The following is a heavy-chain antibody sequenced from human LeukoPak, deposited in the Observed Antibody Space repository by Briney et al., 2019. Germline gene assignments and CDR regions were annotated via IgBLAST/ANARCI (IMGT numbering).Heavy chain of an antibody. J-gene: IGHJ5*02. CDR1: GFTFSSYW. D-gene: IGHD2-15*01. CDR3: VGGSPFDP. Sequence: GGSLRLSCAASGFTFSSYWMSWVRQAPGKGLEWVANIKQDGSGKYYVDSVKGRFTISRDNAKNSLYLQMNSLKIEDTAVYYCVGGSPFDPWGQGTLVTVSS. CDR2: IKQDGSGK. V-gene: IGHV3-7*03.